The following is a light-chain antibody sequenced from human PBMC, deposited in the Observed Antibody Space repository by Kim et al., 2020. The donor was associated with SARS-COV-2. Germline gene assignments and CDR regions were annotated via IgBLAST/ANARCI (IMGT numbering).Light chain of an antibody. V-gene: IGKV3-15*01. CDR1: QSVSSN. CDR2: GAS. CDR3: QQYNNWPPWT. Sequence: VSPGERATLSCRASQSVSSNLAWYQQKPGQAPRLLIYGASTRATGIPARFSGSGSGTEFTLTISSLQSEDFAVYYCQQYNNWPPWTFGQGTKVDIK. J-gene: IGKJ1*01.